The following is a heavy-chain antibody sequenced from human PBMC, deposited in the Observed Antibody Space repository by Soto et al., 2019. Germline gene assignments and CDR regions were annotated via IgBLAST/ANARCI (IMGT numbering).Heavy chain of an antibody. Sequence: QVQLVQSGAEVKKPGASVKVSCKASGYTFTGYYMHWVRQAPGQGLEWMGWINPNSGGTNYAQKFQGWVTMTRDTSIRTAYMGLSGLRSDDTAVYYCARFREYEGYYGSGGGMDVWGQGTTVTVSS. CDR2: INPNSGGT. V-gene: IGHV1-2*04. J-gene: IGHJ6*02. D-gene: IGHD3-10*01. CDR1: GYTFTGYY. CDR3: ARFREYEGYYGSGGGMDV.